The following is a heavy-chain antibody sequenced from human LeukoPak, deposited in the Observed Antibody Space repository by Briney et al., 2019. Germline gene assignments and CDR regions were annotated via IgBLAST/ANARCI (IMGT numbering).Heavy chain of an antibody. CDR3: ARSGPDAFDI. CDR1: GGTFSSYA. J-gene: IGHJ3*02. CDR2: IIPIFGTA. D-gene: IGHD3-10*01. V-gene: IGHV1-69*13. Sequence: ASVKVSCKASGGTFSSYAISWVRQAPGQGLVWMGGIIPIFGTANYAQKFQGRVTITADESTSTAYMELSSLRSEDTAVYYCARSGPDAFDIWGQGTMVTVSS.